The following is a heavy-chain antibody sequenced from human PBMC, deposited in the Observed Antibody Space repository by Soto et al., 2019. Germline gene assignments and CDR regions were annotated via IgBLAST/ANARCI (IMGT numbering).Heavy chain of an antibody. CDR2: ISYDGSNK. CDR1: GFTFSSYG. D-gene: IGHD2-15*01. V-gene: IGHV3-30*18. J-gene: IGHJ6*03. CDR3: AKDPEGYCSGGSCYLYYMDV. Sequence: GGSLRLSCAASGFTFSSYGMHWVRQAPGKGLERVAVISYDGSNKYYADSVKGRFTISRDNSKNTLYLQMNSLRAEDTAVYYCAKDPEGYCSGGSCYLYYMDVWGKGTTVTVSS.